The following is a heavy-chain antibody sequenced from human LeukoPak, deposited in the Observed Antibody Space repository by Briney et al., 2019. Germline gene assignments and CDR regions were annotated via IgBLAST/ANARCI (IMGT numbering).Heavy chain of an antibody. CDR3: ASASYDYVWGSYRFSPYFDY. V-gene: IGHV4-39*01. CDR2: IFCSDST. J-gene: IGHJ4*02. CDR1: GGSISSSSYY. Sequence: PSETLSLTCTVSGGSISSSSYYWGWIRKPPGRGLEWIGRIFCSDSTYYNPSLKSRVTISVDTSKTQFSLKLSSVTAADTAVYYCASASYDYVWGSYRFSPYFDYWGQGTLVTVSS. D-gene: IGHD3-16*02.